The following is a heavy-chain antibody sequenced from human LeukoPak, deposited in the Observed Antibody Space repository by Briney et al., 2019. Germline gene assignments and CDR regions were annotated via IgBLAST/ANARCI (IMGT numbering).Heavy chain of an antibody. CDR1: GFTFSSYS. V-gene: IGHV3-21*01. Sequence: GGSLRLSCAASGFTFSSYSMNWVRQAPGKGLEWVSSISSSSSYIYYADSVKGRFTISRDNAKNSLYLQMNRLRAEDTAVYYCARDPGDDVILTGYYYFDYWGQGTLVTVSS. D-gene: IGHD3-9*01. J-gene: IGHJ4*02. CDR2: ISSSSSYI. CDR3: ARDPGDDVILTGYYYFDY.